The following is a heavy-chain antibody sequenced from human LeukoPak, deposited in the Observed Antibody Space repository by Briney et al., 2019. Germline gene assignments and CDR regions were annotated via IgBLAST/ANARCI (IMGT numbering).Heavy chain of an antibody. CDR1: GYTFTGYY. Sequence: ASVKVSCKASGYTFTGYYMHWVRQAPGKGLEWMGGFDPEDGETIYAQKFQGRVTMTEDTSTDTAYMELSSLRSEDTAVYYCATKGELLWWTTFDYWGQGTLVTVSS. J-gene: IGHJ4*02. V-gene: IGHV1-24*01. CDR2: FDPEDGET. D-gene: IGHD2-21*01. CDR3: ATKGELLWWTTFDY.